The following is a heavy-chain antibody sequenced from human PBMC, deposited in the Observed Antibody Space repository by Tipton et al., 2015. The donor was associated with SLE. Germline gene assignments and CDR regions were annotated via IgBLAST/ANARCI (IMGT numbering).Heavy chain of an antibody. CDR3: ARVDVGYDSISGNYDWTLDP. Sequence: GSLRLSCAASGFLVSNNYMTWVRHAPGKGLEWISVIFSDGTTYYADSVKGRFIISRDNVKNMVYLQMNSLRVDDTAIYYCARVDVGYDSISGNYDWTLDPWGRGTLVTVSS. J-gene: IGHJ2*01. D-gene: IGHD3-10*01. CDR1: GFLVSNNY. CDR2: IFSDGTT. V-gene: IGHV3-66*01.